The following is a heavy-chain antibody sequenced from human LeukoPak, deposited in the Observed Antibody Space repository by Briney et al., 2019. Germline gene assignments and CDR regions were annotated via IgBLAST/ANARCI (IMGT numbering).Heavy chain of an antibody. Sequence: GGSLRLSCAASGFSFNNYAIGWVRQAPGKGLEWVSAIGGSGDSTYYADSVKGRFTISRDNSENTLFLQMNSLRAEDSAVYYCTRELKVTGPTTGFDYWGQGTLVTVSS. CDR1: GFSFNNYA. J-gene: IGHJ4*02. CDR2: IGGSGDST. D-gene: IGHD1-26*01. V-gene: IGHV3-23*01. CDR3: TRELKVTGPTTGFDY.